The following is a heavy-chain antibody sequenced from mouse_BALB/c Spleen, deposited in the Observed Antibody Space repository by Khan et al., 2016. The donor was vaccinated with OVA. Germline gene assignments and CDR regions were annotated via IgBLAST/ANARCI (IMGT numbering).Heavy chain of an antibody. CDR2: ISPSNAYT. CDR3: ARDFHYDGSRGALDY. J-gene: IGHJ4*01. D-gene: IGHD1-1*01. Sequence: RKQSGAELARPGASVKMSCKASGYTFTGYSMHWIKQRPGQGLEWIGYISPSNAYTNYNQKFKDKATLTADKSSSTAYMQLSSLTSEDSAVYYCARDFHYDGSRGALDYWGQGTSVTVSS. CDR1: GYTFTGYS. V-gene: IGHV1-4*01.